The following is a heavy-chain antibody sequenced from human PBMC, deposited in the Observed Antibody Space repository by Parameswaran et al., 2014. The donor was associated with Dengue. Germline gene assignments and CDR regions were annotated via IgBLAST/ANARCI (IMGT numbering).Heavy chain of an antibody. CDR1: GFSFSSYD. CDR2: IGSAGDT. CDR3: ARGFCSGGSCGYDL. Sequence: ESLKISCAASGFSFSSYDMHWVRQTTGKGLEWVSIIGSAGDTDYLGSVKGRFTISRENAKNSLYLQMNSLRAGDTAVYYCARGFCSGGSCGYDLWGRGTLVTVSS. J-gene: IGHJ2*01. D-gene: IGHD2-15*01. V-gene: IGHV3-13*04.